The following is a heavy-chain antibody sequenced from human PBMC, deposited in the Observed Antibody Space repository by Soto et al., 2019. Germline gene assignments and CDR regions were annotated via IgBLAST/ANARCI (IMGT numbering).Heavy chain of an antibody. Sequence: SVKVSCKASGGTFSSYAISWVRQAPGQGLEWMGGIIPIFGTANYAQKFQGRVTITADESTSTAYMELSSLRSEDTAVYYCAGVLLWVGVPASLESRNYNGLDVWGQGTLVTVSS. CDR2: IIPIFGTA. CDR3: AGVLLWVGVPASLESRNYNGLDV. V-gene: IGHV1-69*13. D-gene: IGHD3-10*01. J-gene: IGHJ5*02. CDR1: GGTFSSYA.